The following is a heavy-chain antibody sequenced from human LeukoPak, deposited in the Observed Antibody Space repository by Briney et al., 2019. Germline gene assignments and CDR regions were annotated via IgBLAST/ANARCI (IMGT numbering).Heavy chain of an antibody. CDR3: ARKLTSRLIDY. J-gene: IGHJ4*02. Sequence: GGSLRLSCAASGFTVSSNYMSWVRQAPGKGLEWVSVIYSGGSTYYADSVKGRFTISRDNSKNTLYLQMNSLRAEDTAVYYCARKLTSRLIDYWGQGTLVTVSS. D-gene: IGHD2-21*02. CDR2: IYSGGST. V-gene: IGHV3-53*01. CDR1: GFTVSSNY.